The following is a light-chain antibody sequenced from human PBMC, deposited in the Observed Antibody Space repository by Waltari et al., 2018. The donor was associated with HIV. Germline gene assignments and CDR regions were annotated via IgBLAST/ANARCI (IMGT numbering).Light chain of an antibody. J-gene: IGKJ1*01. Sequence: DIQMTQSPSTLSASVGDRITIPCRASQSVSSWLAWYQQKPGKVPQLLIYEASSLESGVPSRFSGSGYGTEFALTISSLQPDDFATYYCQQYNSFSWTFGQGTKVDIK. CDR1: QSVSSW. V-gene: IGKV1-5*03. CDR3: QQYNSFSWT. CDR2: EAS.